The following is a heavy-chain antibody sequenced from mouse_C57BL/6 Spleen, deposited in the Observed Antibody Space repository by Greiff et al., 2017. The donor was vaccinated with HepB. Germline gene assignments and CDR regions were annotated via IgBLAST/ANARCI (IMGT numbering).Heavy chain of an antibody. V-gene: IGHV8-12*01. CDR2: IYWDDDK. J-gene: IGHJ1*03. D-gene: IGHD2-2*01. CDR1: GFSLSTSGMG. Sequence: QVTLKVSGPGILQSSQTLSLTCSFSGFSLSTSGMGVSWIRQPSGKGLEWLAHIYWDDDKRYNPSLKSRLTISKDTSRNQVFLKITRVDTADTATYYCARSRLGGYDGYWYFDVWGTGTTVTVSS. CDR3: ARSRLGGYDGYWYFDV.